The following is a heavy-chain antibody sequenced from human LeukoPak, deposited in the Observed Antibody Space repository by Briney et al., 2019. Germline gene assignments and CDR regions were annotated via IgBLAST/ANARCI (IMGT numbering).Heavy chain of an antibody. J-gene: IGHJ4*02. V-gene: IGHV3-48*04. CDR1: GFTFSSYW. CDR3: ARSFAY. CDR2: ISTTGSTM. Sequence: GSLRLSCAASGFTFSSYWMSWVRQAPGKGLEWVSYISTTGSTMYYADSVKGRFTISRDNAKNSLYLQMNSLRAEDTAVYYCARSFAYWGQGTLVTVSS.